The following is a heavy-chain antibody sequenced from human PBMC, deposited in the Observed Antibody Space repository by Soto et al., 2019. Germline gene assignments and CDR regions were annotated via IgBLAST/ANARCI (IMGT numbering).Heavy chain of an antibody. CDR3: AANARTYYYGSGSRPGAFDI. CDR2: IVVGSGNT. V-gene: IGHV1-58*01. D-gene: IGHD3-10*01. J-gene: IGHJ3*02. CDR1: GFTFTSSA. Sequence: SVKVSCKASGFTFTSSAVQWVRQARGQRLERIGWIVVGSGNTNYAQKFQERVTITRDMSTSTAYMELSSLRSEDTAVYYCAANARTYYYGSGSRPGAFDIWGQGTMVTVSS.